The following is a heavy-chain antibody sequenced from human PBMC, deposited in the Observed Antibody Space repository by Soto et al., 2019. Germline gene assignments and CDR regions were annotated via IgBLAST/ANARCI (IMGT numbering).Heavy chain of an antibody. CDR3: ASQYSGSYFDY. CDR1: GGTFSSYA. V-gene: IGHV1-69*13. D-gene: IGHD1-26*01. CDR2: IIPIFGTA. J-gene: IGHJ4*02. Sequence: AVKVSCKASGGTFSSYAISWVRQAPGQGLEWMGGIIPIFGTANYAQKFQGRVTITADDSTSTAYMELSSLRSEDTAVYYCASQYSGSYFDYWGQGTLVTVSS.